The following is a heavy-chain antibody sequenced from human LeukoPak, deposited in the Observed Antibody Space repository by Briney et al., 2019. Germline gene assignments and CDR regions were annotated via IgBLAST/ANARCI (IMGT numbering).Heavy chain of an antibody. J-gene: IGHJ4*02. CDR3: AREYCSGGSCYSGFEY. CDR1: GDSISSNY. D-gene: IGHD2-15*01. Sequence: PSETLSLTCTVSGDSISSNYWSWIPQRAGKGLEWFGRIYTGGGTNYNPSLKSRVTMSVDTSKNQFSLKLSSVTAADTAVYYCAREYCSGGSCYSGFEYWGQGTLVTVSS. V-gene: IGHV4-4*07. CDR2: IYTGGGT.